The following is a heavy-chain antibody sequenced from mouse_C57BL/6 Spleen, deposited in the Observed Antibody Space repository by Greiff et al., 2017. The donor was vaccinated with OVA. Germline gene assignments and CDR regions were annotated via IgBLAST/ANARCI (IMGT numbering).Heavy chain of an antibody. Sequence: EVHLVESGGDLVKPGGSLKLSCAASGFTFSSYGMSWVRQTPDKRLEWVATISSGGSYTYYPDSVKGRFTISRDNAKNTLYLQMSSLKSEDTAMYYCAMEGIGGSSYYYYAMDYWGQGTSVTVSS. D-gene: IGHD1-1*01. CDR3: AMEGIGGSSYYYYAMDY. CDR1: GFTFSSYG. J-gene: IGHJ4*01. V-gene: IGHV5-6*01. CDR2: ISSGGSYT.